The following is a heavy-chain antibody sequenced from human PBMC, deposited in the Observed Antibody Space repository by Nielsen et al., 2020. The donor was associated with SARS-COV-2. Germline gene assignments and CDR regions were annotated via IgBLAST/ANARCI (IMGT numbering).Heavy chain of an antibody. CDR2: IYYSGST. CDR3: ARGQGDGYSGYDPNNWFDP. Sequence: SETLSLTCTVSGGSISSSSYYWGWIRQPPGKGLEWIGSIYYSGSTNYNPSLKSRVTISVDTSKNQFSLKLSSVTAADTAVYYCARGQGDGYSGYDPNNWFDPWGQGTLVTVSS. CDR1: GGSISSSSYY. J-gene: IGHJ5*02. V-gene: IGHV4-39*07. D-gene: IGHD5-12*01.